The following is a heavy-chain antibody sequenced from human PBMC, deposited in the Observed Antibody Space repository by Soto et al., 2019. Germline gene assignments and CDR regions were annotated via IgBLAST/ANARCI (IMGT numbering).Heavy chain of an antibody. CDR1: GYSFTSYW. Sequence: GEPLKISCKGSGYSFTSYWIGWVRQMPGKGLEWMGIIYPGDSDTRYSPSFQGQVTISADKSISTAYLQWSSLKASDTAMYYCARHAPQTTVVTPQVYYYGMDVWGQGTTVTVSS. D-gene: IGHD4-17*01. J-gene: IGHJ6*02. CDR2: IYPGDSDT. V-gene: IGHV5-51*01. CDR3: ARHAPQTTVVTPQVYYYGMDV.